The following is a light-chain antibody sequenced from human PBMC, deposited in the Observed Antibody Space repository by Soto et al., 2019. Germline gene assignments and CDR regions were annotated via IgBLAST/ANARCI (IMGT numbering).Light chain of an antibody. J-gene: IGLJ2*01. Sequence: QSVLTQPPSVSAAPGQKVIISCSGSSSNIENNPISWYQQFPGTVPKLLIHDDNKRPSGIPDRFSGSKSGTSATLGITGLQTGDEADYYCGTWDTSLSAGVFGRGIKLTVL. CDR1: SSNIENNP. V-gene: IGLV1-51*01. CDR2: DDN. CDR3: GTWDTSLSAGV.